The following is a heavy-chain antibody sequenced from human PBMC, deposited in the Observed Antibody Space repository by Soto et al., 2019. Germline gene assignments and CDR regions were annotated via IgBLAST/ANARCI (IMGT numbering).Heavy chain of an antibody. D-gene: IGHD1-26*01. V-gene: IGHV1-46*01. J-gene: IGHJ6*02. CDR1: GYTFTSYY. CDR2: INPSGGST. Sequence: GASVKVSCKASGYTFTSYYMHWVRQAPGQGLEWMGIINPSGGSTTYAQKFQGRVTMTRDTSTSTVYMELSSLRSEDTAVYYCARDLRARDYSGSYGEDYYYYGMDVWGQGTTVTVSS. CDR3: ARDLRARDYSGSYGEDYYYYGMDV.